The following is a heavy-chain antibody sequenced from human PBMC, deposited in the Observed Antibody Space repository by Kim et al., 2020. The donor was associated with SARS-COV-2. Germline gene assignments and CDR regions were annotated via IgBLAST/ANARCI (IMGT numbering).Heavy chain of an antibody. CDR3: AREGYGVRGVITNPRSSYYYYYGMDV. V-gene: IGHV3-74*01. CDR2: INSDGSST. D-gene: IGHD3-10*01. CDR1: GFTFSSYW. J-gene: IGHJ6*02. Sequence: GGSLRLSCAASGFTFSSYWMHWVRQAPGKGLVWVSRINSDGSSTSYADSVKGRFTISRDNAKNTLYLQMNSLRAEDTAVYYCAREGYGVRGVITNPRSSYYYYYGMDVWGQGTTVTVSS.